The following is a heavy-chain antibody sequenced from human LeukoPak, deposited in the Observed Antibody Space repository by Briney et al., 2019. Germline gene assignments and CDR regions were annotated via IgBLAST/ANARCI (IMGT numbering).Heavy chain of an antibody. CDR2: ISSSSSYI. CDR1: GFTFSSYS. J-gene: IGHJ3*02. CDR3: ARHVEMATINDAFDI. D-gene: IGHD5-24*01. V-gene: IGHV3-21*01. Sequence: GGSLRLSCAASGFTFSSYSMNWVRQAPGKGLEWVSSISSSSSYIYYADSVKGRFTISRDNAKNSLYLQMNSLRAEDTAVYYCARHVEMATINDAFDIWGQGTMVTVSS.